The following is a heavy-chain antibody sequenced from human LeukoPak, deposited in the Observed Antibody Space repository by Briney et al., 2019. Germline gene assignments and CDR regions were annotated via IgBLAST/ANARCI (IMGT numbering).Heavy chain of an antibody. CDR3: AKEYCSNSVCHSLDY. D-gene: IGHD2-8*01. V-gene: IGHV3-30*18. Sequence: PGRSLRLSCAASGFTFSSSGMHWVRQAPGKGLEWMAVISYDGSNKYYADSVKGRFTFSRDNSKNTLYLQMNSLRAEDTAVYYCAKEYCSNSVCHSLDYWGQGTLVTVSS. J-gene: IGHJ4*02. CDR1: GFTFSSSG. CDR2: ISYDGSNK.